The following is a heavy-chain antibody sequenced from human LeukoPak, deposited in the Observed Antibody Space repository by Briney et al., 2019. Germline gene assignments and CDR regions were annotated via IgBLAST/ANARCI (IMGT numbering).Heavy chain of an antibody. J-gene: IGHJ4*02. CDR1: GFTVSSNY. CDR2: IYSDGGT. D-gene: IGHD3-3*01. Sequence: GGSLRLSCTASGFTVSSNYTTWVRQAPGRGLEWVSVIYSDGGTYYADSVKGRFTISRDNSKNTLYLQMNSLRAEDTAVYYCAKALPLYDFWSGYYPGDYWGQGALVTVSS. CDR3: AKALPLYDFWSGYYPGDY. V-gene: IGHV3-53*01.